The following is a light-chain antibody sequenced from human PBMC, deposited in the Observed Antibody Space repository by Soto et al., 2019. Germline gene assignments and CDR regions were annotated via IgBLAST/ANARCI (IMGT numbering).Light chain of an antibody. Sequence: QAVVTQPPSASGTPGQRVTISCSGSSSNIGSNYVYWYQQLPGTAPKLLIYRNNQRPSGVPDRFSGSKSGTSASLAISGLRSEDEADYYCAAWDGRLRGVVFGGGTKVTVL. J-gene: IGLJ2*01. CDR3: AAWDGRLRGVV. CDR1: SSNIGSNY. CDR2: RNN. V-gene: IGLV1-47*01.